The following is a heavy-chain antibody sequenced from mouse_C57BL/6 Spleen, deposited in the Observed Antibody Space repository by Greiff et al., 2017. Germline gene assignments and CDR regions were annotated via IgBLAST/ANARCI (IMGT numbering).Heavy chain of an antibody. CDR2: IDPANGNT. V-gene: IGHV14-3*01. Sequence: VPLQQSVAELVRPGASVKLSCTASGFNIKNTYMHWVKQRPEPGLEWIGRIDPANGNTKYAPKFQGKATITSDTSSNTAYLQLSSLTSEDTAIYYWARDGYDEDWYFDVWGTGTTVTVSS. CDR1: GFNIKNTY. J-gene: IGHJ1*03. CDR3: ARDGYDEDWYFDV. D-gene: IGHD2-2*01.